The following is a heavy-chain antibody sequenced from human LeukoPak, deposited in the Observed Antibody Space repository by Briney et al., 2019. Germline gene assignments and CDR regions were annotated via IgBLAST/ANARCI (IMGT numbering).Heavy chain of an antibody. J-gene: IGHJ5*02. CDR2: INPNSGVT. D-gene: IGHD4-17*01. CDR1: GYTFTGYY. Sequence: APVKVSCKASGYTFTGYYMHWVRQAPGQGLEWMGWINPNSGVTYYAQKFQGRVTMTRDTSISTVYMELSSLRSEDTAVYYCARLVADYGFDPWGQGTLVTVSS. V-gene: IGHV1-2*02. CDR3: ARLVADYGFDP.